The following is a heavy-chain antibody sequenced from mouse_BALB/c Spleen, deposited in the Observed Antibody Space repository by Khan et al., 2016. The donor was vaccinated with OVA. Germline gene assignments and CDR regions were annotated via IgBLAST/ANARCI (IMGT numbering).Heavy chain of an antibody. D-gene: IGHD1-2*01. CDR3: ARTARIKY. J-gene: IGHJ2*01. CDR1: GYSITSGYG. V-gene: IGHV3-2*02. CDR2: ISCSGST. Sequence: EVQLQESGPGLVKPSQSLSLTCTVTGYSITSGYGWNWIRPFPGNKLEWMGYISCSGSTNYNPSLKSRISITRDTSKNQFFLQWNTVTTENTATYDCARTARIKYWGQGTTRTVSS.